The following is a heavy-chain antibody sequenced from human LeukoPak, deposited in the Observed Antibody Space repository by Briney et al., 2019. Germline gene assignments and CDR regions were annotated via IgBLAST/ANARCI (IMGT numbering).Heavy chain of an antibody. CDR3: ARAGRCSSTSCYNTFDAFDI. Sequence: PSETLSLTCTVSGGSISSSSYYWGWIRQPPGKGLEWIGSIYYSGSTYYNPSLKSRVTMSVDTSKNQFSLKLSSVTAADTAVYYCARAGRCSSTSCYNTFDAFDIWGQGTMVTVSS. J-gene: IGHJ3*02. V-gene: IGHV4-39*07. CDR2: IYYSGST. CDR1: GGSISSSSYY. D-gene: IGHD2-2*01.